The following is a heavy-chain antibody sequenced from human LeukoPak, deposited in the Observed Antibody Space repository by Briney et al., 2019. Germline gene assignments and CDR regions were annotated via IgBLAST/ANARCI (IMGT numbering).Heavy chain of an antibody. CDR3: AKDARYSNYAGGGLDY. D-gene: IGHD4-11*01. CDR2: INWNSGSL. CDR1: GFTFDDYA. J-gene: IGHJ4*02. Sequence: PGGSLRLSCVASGFTFDDYAMHWVRQAPGKGLEWVSGINWNSGSLGYADSVKGRFTISRDNAKNSLYLQMNSLRAEDMGLYYCAKDARYSNYAGGGLDYWGQGTLVTVSS. V-gene: IGHV3-9*03.